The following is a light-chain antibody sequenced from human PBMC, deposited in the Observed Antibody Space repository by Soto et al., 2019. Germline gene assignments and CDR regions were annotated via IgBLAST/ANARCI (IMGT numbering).Light chain of an antibody. V-gene: IGKV1-8*01. Sequence: AIRMTQSPSSISAFTGDRVTITCRASHPISTYLAWYQQKPGKTPTLLMYAASTLQSGVPSRFSGSGSGTDFTLTISCLQSEDFAPYYCQQYYTYPLAFGQGTKVEIK. CDR1: HPISTY. J-gene: IGKJ1*01. CDR3: QQYYTYPLA. CDR2: AAS.